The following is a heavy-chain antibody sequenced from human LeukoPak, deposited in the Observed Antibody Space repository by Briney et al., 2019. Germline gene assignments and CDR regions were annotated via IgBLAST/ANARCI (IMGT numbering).Heavy chain of an antibody. CDR1: GFRFSRFA. CDR3: VAVGGLDP. Sequence: GGSLRLSCSASGFRFSRFAMHWVRQAPGKGLEYVSSITTDGDTTDYADSVKGRFTISRYNSKNTLYLQMSSLRAEDTAVYYCVAVGGLDPWGQGTLVTVSS. CDR2: ITTDGDTT. J-gene: IGHJ5*02. V-gene: IGHV3-64D*09. D-gene: IGHD2-2*01.